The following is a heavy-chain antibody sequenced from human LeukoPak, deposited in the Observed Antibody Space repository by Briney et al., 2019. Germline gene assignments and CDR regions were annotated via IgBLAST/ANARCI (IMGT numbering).Heavy chain of an antibody. V-gene: IGHV3-43*01. D-gene: IGHD3-22*01. Sequence: PGGSLRLSYAASGFTYEDYTMHWVRQAPGKTLEWVALISWDGTTYYTDSVKGRFTISRDNSKNSLYLQMDTLRSEDTAFYYCVKDLSYESSGYVFEYWGQGALVTVSS. CDR2: ISWDGTT. J-gene: IGHJ4*02. CDR1: GFTYEDYT. CDR3: VKDLSYESSGYVFEY.